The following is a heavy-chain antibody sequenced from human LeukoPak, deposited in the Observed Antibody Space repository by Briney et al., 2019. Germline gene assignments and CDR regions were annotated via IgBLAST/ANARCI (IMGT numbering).Heavy chain of an antibody. CDR2: IYPGDSDT. CDR1: GYSITCYW. D-gene: IGHD3-22*01. CDR3: ARSSDSSGYYAYFDY. V-gene: IGHV5-51*01. Sequence: GESLKISCESSGYSITCYWNCWVRQMPGKGLEWMAIIYPGDSDTRYSPSFQGQVTISADKSISTAYLQWSSLKASDTAMYYCARSSDSSGYYAYFDYWGQGTLVTVSS. J-gene: IGHJ4*02.